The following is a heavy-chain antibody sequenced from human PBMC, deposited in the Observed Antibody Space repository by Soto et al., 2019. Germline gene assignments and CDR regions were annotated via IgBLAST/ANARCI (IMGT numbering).Heavy chain of an antibody. V-gene: IGHV4-59*01. D-gene: IGHD3-22*01. J-gene: IGHJ4*02. CDR2: IYYSGST. CDR3: AHGVMVISI. CDR1: GGSIISYY. Sequence: SETLSLSCTISGGSIISYYWSWIRQPPGKGLEWIGYIYYSGSTNYNPSLKSRVTISVDTSKNQFSLKLSSVTAADTAVYYCAHGVMVISIWGQGTLVTVS.